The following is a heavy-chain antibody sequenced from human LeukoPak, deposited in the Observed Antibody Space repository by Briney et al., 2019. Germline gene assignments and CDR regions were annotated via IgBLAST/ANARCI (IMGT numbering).Heavy chain of an antibody. CDR2: ISSSSSTI. CDR3: AKDAVVVPAAMEFDY. D-gene: IGHD2-2*01. J-gene: IGHJ4*02. Sequence: GGSLRLSCAASGFTFSSYGMNWVRQAPGKGLEWVSYISSSSSTIYYADSVKGRFTISRDNSKNTLYLQMNSLRAEDTAVYYCAKDAVVVPAAMEFDYWGQGTLVTVSS. CDR1: GFTFSSYG. V-gene: IGHV3-48*01.